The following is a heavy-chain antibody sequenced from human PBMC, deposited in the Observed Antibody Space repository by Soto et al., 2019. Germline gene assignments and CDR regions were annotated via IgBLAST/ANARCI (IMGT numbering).Heavy chain of an antibody. V-gene: IGHV3-74*01. CDR3: AKNAVGARGNYYYYYMDV. D-gene: IGHD1-26*01. Sequence: PGGSLRLSCAASGFTFSSYWMHWVRQAPGKGLVWVSRINSNGGSIGYADSVKGRFTISRDNAKNSLYLQMNSLRAEDTALYYCAKNAVGARGNYYYYYMDVWGKGTTVTVSS. CDR2: INSNGGSI. CDR1: GFTFSSYW. J-gene: IGHJ6*03.